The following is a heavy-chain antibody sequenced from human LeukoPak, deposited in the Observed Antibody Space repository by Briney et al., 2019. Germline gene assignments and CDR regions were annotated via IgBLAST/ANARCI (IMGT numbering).Heavy chain of an antibody. V-gene: IGHV4-59*08. Sequence: PSETVSLTCSVSGGPISSYYWSWILQPPGKGLEWIGYIYYSGSTNYHPSLKGRVTISVDTYKNQFSLKLSSVTAADTAVYYCARHAYYYDSSGYQPFDYWGQGTLVTVSS. CDR3: ARHAYYYDSSGYQPFDY. D-gene: IGHD3-22*01. CDR2: IYYSGST. J-gene: IGHJ4*02. CDR1: GGPISSYY.